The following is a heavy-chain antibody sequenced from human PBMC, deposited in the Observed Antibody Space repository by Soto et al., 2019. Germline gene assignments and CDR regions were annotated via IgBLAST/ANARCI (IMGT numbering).Heavy chain of an antibody. D-gene: IGHD3-22*01. V-gene: IGHV4-31*03. CDR3: ESGSYDSSGYYYYYYGRDV. Sequence: SETLSLTCTVSGGSISSGGYYWSWIRQHPGQGLEWIGYIYYSGSTYYNPSLKSRVTISGDTSKNHFSLKLSSVTAAHTAEYYGESGSYDSSGYYYYYYGRDVGGQGTTVTVSS. CDR1: GGSISSGGYY. CDR2: IYYSGST. J-gene: IGHJ6*02.